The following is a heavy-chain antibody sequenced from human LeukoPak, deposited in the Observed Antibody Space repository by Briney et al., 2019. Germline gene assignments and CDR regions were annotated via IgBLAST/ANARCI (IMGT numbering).Heavy chain of an antibody. CDR2: IIPIFGTA. D-gene: IGHD2-2*01. J-gene: IGHJ5*02. CDR1: GYTFTGYY. CDR3: ARGYCSSTSCYWRFGWFDP. Sequence: ASVKVSCKASGYTFTGYYMHWVRQAPGQGLEWMGRIIPIFGTANYAQKFQGRVTITTDESTSTAYMELSSLRSEDTAVYYCARGYCSSTSCYWRFGWFDPWGQGTLVTVSS. V-gene: IGHV1-69*05.